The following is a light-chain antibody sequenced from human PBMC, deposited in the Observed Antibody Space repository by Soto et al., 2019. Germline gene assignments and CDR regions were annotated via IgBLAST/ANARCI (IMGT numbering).Light chain of an antibody. CDR2: DVS. Sequence: QSALTQPASVSGSPGQSITISCTGTSSYVGGYEYVSWYQQHPGKAPKRIIYDVSDRPSGVSNRFSGSKSGNTASLAISGLQAEDEADYYCSSYTTSSPLGVFGTGT. CDR3: SSYTTSSPLGV. CDR1: SSYVGGYEY. V-gene: IGLV2-14*03. J-gene: IGLJ1*01.